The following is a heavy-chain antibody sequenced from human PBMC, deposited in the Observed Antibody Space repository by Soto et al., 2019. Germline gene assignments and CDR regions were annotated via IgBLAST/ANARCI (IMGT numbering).Heavy chain of an antibody. D-gene: IGHD1-20*01. CDR2: TTQSSTST. J-gene: IGHJ4*02. V-gene: IGHV3-23*01. Sequence: VQLLESGGGLVRPGGSLTLSCADSGFSVSNYAMSWARQAPGKGLEWVSSTTQSSTSTYYADTVKGRFTISRDFSENTVYLQMDRLTAGDTAVYFCTRDRYENFPYNWFSEYWGQLILVTVAS. CDR3: TRDRYENFPYNWFSEY. CDR1: GFSVSNYA.